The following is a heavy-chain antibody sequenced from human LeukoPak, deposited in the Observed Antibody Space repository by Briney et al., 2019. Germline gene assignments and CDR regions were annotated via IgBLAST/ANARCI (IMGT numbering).Heavy chain of an antibody. CDR2: FTSSGGST. J-gene: IGHJ4*02. V-gene: IGHV3-23*01. Sequence: PGGSLRLSCAASGFTFSSYAMSWVRQAPGKGLEWNSVFTSSGGSTYYADSVKGRFTISRDNSKNTLYLQMNSLRAEDTAVYYCAKDAVGPGGGGDYFDYWGRGTLVTVSS. CDR1: GFTFSSYA. D-gene: IGHD3-16*01. CDR3: AKDAVGPGGGGDYFDY.